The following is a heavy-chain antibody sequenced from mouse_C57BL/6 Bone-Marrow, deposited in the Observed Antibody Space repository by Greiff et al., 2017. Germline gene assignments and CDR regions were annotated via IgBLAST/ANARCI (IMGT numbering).Heavy chain of an antibody. CDR3: ARDGGNYGGFAY. CDR2: ISYDGSN. Sequence: EVHLVESGPGLVKPSQSLSLTCSVTGYSITSGYYWNWIRQFPGNKLEWMGYISYDGSNNYNPSLKNRISITRDTSKNQFFLKLNSVTTEDTATYYCARDGGNYGGFAYWGQGTLVTVSA. V-gene: IGHV3-6*01. J-gene: IGHJ3*01. D-gene: IGHD1-1*02. CDR1: GYSITSGYY.